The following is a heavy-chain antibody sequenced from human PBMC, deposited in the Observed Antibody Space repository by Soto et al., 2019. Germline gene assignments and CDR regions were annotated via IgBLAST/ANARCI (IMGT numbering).Heavy chain of an antibody. J-gene: IGHJ4*02. V-gene: IGHV2-26*01. CDR3: ARGGWTTYYSPFFDY. CDR2: IFSNDEK. CDR1: GFSLSKTRMG. Sequence: SAAKLGNPTESLTLNCSVSGFSLSKTRMGVSWIRQPPGKALEWLAHIFSNDEKSYSTSLKSRLTISKDTSKSQVVLTMTNMDPVDTATYYCARGGWTTYYSPFFDYWGQGTLVTVSS. D-gene: IGHD3-10*01.